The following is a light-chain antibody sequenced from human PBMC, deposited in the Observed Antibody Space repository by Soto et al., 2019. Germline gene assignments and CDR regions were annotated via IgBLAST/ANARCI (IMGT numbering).Light chain of an antibody. V-gene: IGLV2-14*01. CDR2: GVS. J-gene: IGLJ1*01. CDR1: ISDFVVYNY. CDR3: SSHTLSSALRV. Sequence: QSVLTQPASVSGSPGQSITISCSGTISDFVVYNYVSWYQQHPGKAPKLMLYGVSKRPSGVSNRFSGSKSGDTASLTISGLQAEDEADYYCSSHTLSSALRVFGTGTKLTVL.